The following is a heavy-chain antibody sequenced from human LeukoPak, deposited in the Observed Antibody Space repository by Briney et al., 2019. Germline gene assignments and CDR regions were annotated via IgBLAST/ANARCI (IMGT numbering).Heavy chain of an antibody. J-gene: IGHJ5*02. D-gene: IGHD3-10*01. CDR2: INHSGST. Sequence: PSETLSLTCAVYGGSFSGYYWSWIRQPPGKGLEWIGEINHSGSTNYNPSLKSRVTISVDTSKNQFSLKLSSVTAADTAVYYCARGHVLLWFGELYYGNWFDPWGQGTLVTASS. CDR3: ARGHVLLWFGELYYGNWFDP. V-gene: IGHV4-34*01. CDR1: GGSFSGYY.